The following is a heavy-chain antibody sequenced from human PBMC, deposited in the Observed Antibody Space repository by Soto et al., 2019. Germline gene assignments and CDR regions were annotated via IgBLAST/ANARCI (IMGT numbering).Heavy chain of an antibody. CDR3: ARDVDFGEEDV. Sequence: SETLPVTCTVSASSISSSSYHCGWIRQPPGKRLEWTGSIYYSGRTYYNPSLQSRVTISVDTSKNQFSLKLSSVTAADSFVYYCARDVDFGEEDVWGQGTTVTVSS. J-gene: IGHJ6*02. CDR1: ASSISSSSYH. V-gene: IGHV4-39*02. D-gene: IGHD4-17*01. CDR2: IYYSGRT.